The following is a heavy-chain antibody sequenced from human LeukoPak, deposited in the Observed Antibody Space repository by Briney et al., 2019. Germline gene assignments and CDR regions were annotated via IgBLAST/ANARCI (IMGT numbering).Heavy chain of an antibody. V-gene: IGHV1-24*01. CDR1: GYTLTELS. J-gene: IGHJ3*02. CDR2: FDSEDGET. CDR3: ARGRGRVAGTVKINDAFDI. D-gene: IGHD6-19*01. Sequence: ASVKVSCKVSGYTLTELSMHWVRQAPGKGLEWMGGFDSEDGETIYSQKFQGRVTMTEDTSTDTAYMELSSLRSDDTAVYYCARGRGRVAGTVKINDAFDIWGQGTMVTVSS.